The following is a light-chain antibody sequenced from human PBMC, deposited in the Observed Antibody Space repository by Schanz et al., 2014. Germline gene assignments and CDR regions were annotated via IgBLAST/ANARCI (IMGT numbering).Light chain of an antibody. V-gene: IGKV1-5*03. CDR1: QSISSW. J-gene: IGKJ4*01. CDR2: KAS. Sequence: DIQMTQSPSTLSASVGDRVTITCRASQSISSWLAWYQQKPGKVPKLLIYKASSLESGVPSRFSGSGSGTEFTLTISSLQPDDFATYYCQQYNSYSVFGGGTKVEIK. CDR3: QQYNSYSV.